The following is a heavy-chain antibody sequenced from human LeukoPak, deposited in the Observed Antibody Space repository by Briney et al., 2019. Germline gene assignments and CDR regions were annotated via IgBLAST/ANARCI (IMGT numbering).Heavy chain of an antibody. D-gene: IGHD4/OR15-4a*01. Sequence: SETLSLTCTVSGGSISSGDYYWSWIRQPPGKGLEWIGYIYYSGSTYYDPSLKSRVTISVDTSENQFSLKLSSVTAADTAVYYCASMVRTMDPYYFDYWGQGTLVTVSS. J-gene: IGHJ4*02. CDR2: IYYSGST. CDR3: ASMVRTMDPYYFDY. CDR1: GGSISSGDYY. V-gene: IGHV4-30-4*01.